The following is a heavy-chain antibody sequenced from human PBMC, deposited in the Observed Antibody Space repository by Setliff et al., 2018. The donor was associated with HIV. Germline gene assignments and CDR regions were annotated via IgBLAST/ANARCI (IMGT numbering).Heavy chain of an antibody. D-gene: IGHD3-16*01. CDR3: VRVVAYAALDI. CDR2: VNTDGSST. CDR1: GFTFRTYW. V-gene: IGHV3-74*01. Sequence: GGSLRLSCAASGFTFRTYWMHWVRQAPGKGLVWVSRVNTDGSSTNYADSVKGRFTISRDNAKSTLYLQMNSLRAEDTAVYYCVRVVAYAALDIWGQGTMVTVSS. J-gene: IGHJ3*02.